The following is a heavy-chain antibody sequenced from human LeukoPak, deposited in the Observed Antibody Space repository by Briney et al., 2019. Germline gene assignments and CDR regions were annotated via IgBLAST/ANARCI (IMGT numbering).Heavy chain of an antibody. CDR1: GFTFSSYA. V-gene: IGHV3-23*01. D-gene: IGHD7-27*01. J-gene: IGHJ4*02. Sequence: GGSLRLSCAASGFTFSSYAMSWVRQAPGKGLEWVSAISGSGGSTYYTDSVKGRFTVSRDNAKNSMYLQMNSLRAEDTAVYYCARAWGTKAPFDYWGQGTLVTVSS. CDR2: ISGSGGST. CDR3: ARAWGTKAPFDY.